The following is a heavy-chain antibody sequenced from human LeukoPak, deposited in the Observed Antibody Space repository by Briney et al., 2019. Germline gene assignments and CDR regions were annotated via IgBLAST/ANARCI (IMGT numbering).Heavy chain of an antibody. J-gene: IGHJ5*02. CDR3: AVYGSGRPEYNWFDP. V-gene: IGHV4-59*01. Sequence: SETLSLTCTVSGGSISSYYWSWIRQPPGKGLEWIGYIYYSGSTNYNPSLRSRVTISVDTSKNQFSLRLSSVTAADTAVYYCAVYGSGRPEYNWFDPWGQGTLVTVSS. CDR2: IYYSGST. D-gene: IGHD3-10*01. CDR1: GGSISSYY.